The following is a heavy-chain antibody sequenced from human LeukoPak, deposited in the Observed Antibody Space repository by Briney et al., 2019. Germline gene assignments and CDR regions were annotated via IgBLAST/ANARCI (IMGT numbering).Heavy chain of an antibody. CDR3: ARLVDTAVDY. CDR1: GDSISRSTYY. J-gene: IGHJ4*02. CDR2: VYYGRSP. D-gene: IGHD5-18*01. Sequence: SETLSLTCTVSGDSISRSTYYWAWIRQPPGKGLEWIGSVYYGRSPYFNPSLESRATISVDTSKNQFSLKLSSVTAADTAVYYCARLVDTAVDYWGQGTLVTVSS. V-gene: IGHV4-39*01.